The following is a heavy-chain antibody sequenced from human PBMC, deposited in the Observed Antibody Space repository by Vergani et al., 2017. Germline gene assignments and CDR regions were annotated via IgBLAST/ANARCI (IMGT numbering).Heavy chain of an antibody. CDR2: ISSSSSYI. CDR3: AREPVLRFLEWAFDY. D-gene: IGHD3-3*01. CDR1: GFTFSSYS. Sequence: EVQLVESGGGLVKPGGSLRLSCAASGFTFSSYSMNWVRQAPGKGLEWVSSISSSSSYIYYADSVKGRFTITRDNAKNSLYLQMNSLRAEDTAVYYCAREPVLRFLEWAFDYWGQGTLVTVSS. V-gene: IGHV3-21*01. J-gene: IGHJ4*02.